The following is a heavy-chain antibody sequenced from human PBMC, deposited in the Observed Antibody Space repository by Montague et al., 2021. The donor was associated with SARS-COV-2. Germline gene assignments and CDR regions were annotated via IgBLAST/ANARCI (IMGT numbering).Heavy chain of an antibody. CDR3: ARLDIMTAYPYEY. V-gene: IGHV3-23*01. Sequence: SLRLSCAASGFTFISYAMRWIRQAPGKGLELVSGIRGNGGSTYYADSVKGRFTISRDNPKNTLYLQMNSLRAEDTAVYYCARLDIMTAYPYEYWGQGTLVTVSS. CDR1: GFTFISYA. J-gene: IGHJ4*02. CDR2: IRGNGGST. D-gene: IGHD3-9*01.